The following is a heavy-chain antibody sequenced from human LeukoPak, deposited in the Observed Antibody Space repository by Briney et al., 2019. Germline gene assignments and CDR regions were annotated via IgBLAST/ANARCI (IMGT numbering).Heavy chain of an antibody. V-gene: IGHV1-2*02. J-gene: IGHJ4*02. CDR1: GYTFTGYY. CDR2: INPNSGGT. Sequence: ASVKVSCKASGYTFTGYYMHWVRQAPGQGLEWMGWINPNSGGTNYALKFQGRVTMTRDTSISTAYMELSRLRSDDTAVYYCARGGDSSGYYTFDYWGQGTLVTVSS. CDR3: ARGGDSSGYYTFDY. D-gene: IGHD3-22*01.